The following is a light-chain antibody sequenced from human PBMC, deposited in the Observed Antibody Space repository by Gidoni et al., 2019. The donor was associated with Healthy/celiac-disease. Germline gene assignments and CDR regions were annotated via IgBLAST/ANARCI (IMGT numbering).Light chain of an antibody. CDR2: AAS. CDR1: QSISSY. Sequence: DIQITQSPSSLSASVGDRVTITCRASQSISSYLNWYQQKPGKAPKLLIYAASSVQSGVPSRCSGSGSGTDCTLTISSLQPEDFATYYGQQSYSTPTWTFGQGTKVEIK. CDR3: QQSYSTPTWT. J-gene: IGKJ1*01. V-gene: IGKV1-39*01.